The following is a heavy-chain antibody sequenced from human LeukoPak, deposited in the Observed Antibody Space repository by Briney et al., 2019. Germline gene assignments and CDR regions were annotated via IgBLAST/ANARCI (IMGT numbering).Heavy chain of an antibody. CDR2: IYSGGST. J-gene: IGHJ4*02. CDR3: ARDSGYSYGYSFDY. Sequence: GGSLRLSCAASGFTVSSNYMSWVCQAPGKGLEWVSVIYSGGSTYYADSVKGRFTISRDNSKNTLYLQMNSLRAEDTAVYYCARDSGYSYGYSFDYWGQGTLVTVSS. D-gene: IGHD5-18*01. CDR1: GFTVSSNY. V-gene: IGHV3-66*01.